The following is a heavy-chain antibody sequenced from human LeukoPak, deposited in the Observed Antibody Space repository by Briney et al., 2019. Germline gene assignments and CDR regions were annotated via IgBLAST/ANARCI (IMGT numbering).Heavy chain of an antibody. Sequence: GGSLRLSCAASGITFSNYAMSWVRQAPGKGLEWVSSISASDISTYYADSVKGRFTISRDNSKNTLYLQMNSLRAEDTAMYYCAGLFGSGSGFFWGQGTLVTVSS. J-gene: IGHJ4*02. V-gene: IGHV3-23*01. CDR2: ISASDIST. CDR3: AGLFGSGSGFF. CDR1: GITFSNYA. D-gene: IGHD3-10*01.